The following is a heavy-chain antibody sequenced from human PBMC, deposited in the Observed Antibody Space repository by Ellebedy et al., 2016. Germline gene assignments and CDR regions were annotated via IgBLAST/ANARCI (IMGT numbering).Heavy chain of an antibody. V-gene: IGHV5-51*01. CDR2: IYPGDSDT. CDR3: ARRGSAYEYFDY. J-gene: IGHJ4*02. Sequence: GESLKISCKGSGYNFATYWIGWVRQMPGKGLEWMGTIYPGDSDTRNNPSFQGQVTLHADKSVAYLQWSSLKASDTAIYYCARRGSAYEYFDYWGQGTLVIVSS. CDR1: GYNFATYW. D-gene: IGHD5-12*01.